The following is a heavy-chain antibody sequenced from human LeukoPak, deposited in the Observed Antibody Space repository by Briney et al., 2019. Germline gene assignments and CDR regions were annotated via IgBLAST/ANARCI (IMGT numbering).Heavy chain of an antibody. CDR2: IYYSGST. J-gene: IGHJ5*02. Sequence: PSETLSLTCTVSGGSISSSSYYWGWLRQPPGKGLEWIGSIYYSGSTYYNPSLKSRVTISVDTSKNQFSLKLSSVTAADTAVYYCARDLGIAGAGTDPGFDPWGQGTLVTVSS. CDR3: ARDLGIAGAGTDPGFDP. V-gene: IGHV4-39*07. D-gene: IGHD6-13*01. CDR1: GGSISSSSYY.